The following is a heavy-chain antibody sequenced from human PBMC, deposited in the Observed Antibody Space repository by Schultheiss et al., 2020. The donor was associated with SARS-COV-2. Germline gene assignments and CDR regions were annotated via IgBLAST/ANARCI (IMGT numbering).Heavy chain of an antibody. V-gene: IGHV3-49*03. CDR2: IRSKAYGGTT. CDR1: GFTFGDYA. J-gene: IGHJ6*03. Sequence: GGSLRLSCTASGFTFGDYAMSWFRQAPGKGLEWVGFIRSKAYGGTTEYAASVKGRFTISRDDSKSIAYLQMNSLKTEDTAVYYCTGDQLVGYYYYMDVWGKGTTVTVSS. CDR3: TGDQLVGYYYYMDV. D-gene: IGHD6-13*01.